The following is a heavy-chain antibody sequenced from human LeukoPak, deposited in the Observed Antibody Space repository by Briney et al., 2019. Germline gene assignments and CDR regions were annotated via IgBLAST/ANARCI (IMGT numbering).Heavy chain of an antibody. CDR2: ISSSSSYI. D-gene: IGHD6-6*01. Sequence: PGGSLRLSCAASGFTFSTYSMNWVRQAPGKGLEWVSSISSSSSYIYYADSVKGRFTISRDNAKNSLYLQMNSLRAEDTAVYYCARDWNSSSDYFDYWGQGTLVTVSS. V-gene: IGHV3-21*01. CDR3: ARDWNSSSDYFDY. J-gene: IGHJ4*02. CDR1: GFTFSTYS.